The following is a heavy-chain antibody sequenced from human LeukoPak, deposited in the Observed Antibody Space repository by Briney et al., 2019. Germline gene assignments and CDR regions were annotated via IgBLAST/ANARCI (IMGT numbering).Heavy chain of an antibody. CDR1: GGSLSNYY. J-gene: IGHJ4*02. Sequence: PSETLSLTCAVYGGSLSNYYWSWIRQPPGKGLEWIGEINHSGSTNYNPSLKSRVTISVDTSKNQFSLKLSSVTAADTAVYYCARGGSSGWYPKIDYWGQGTLVTVSS. V-gene: IGHV4-34*01. CDR3: ARGGSSGWYPKIDY. D-gene: IGHD6-19*01. CDR2: INHSGST.